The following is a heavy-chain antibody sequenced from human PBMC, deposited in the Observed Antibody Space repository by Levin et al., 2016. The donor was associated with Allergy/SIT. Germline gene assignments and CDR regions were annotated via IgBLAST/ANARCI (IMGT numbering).Heavy chain of an antibody. CDR3: ARQSFGGFIVGEIVD. CDR1: GDSFTTYF. J-gene: IGHJ4*02. V-gene: IGHV4-39*01. CDR2: IFYTGSA. D-gene: IGHD3-16*02. Sequence: SETLSLTCTVSGDSFTTYFWGWIRQPPGKGLEWLGSIFYTGSAYYSPPLKSRVTISVDTSKNQFFLKLNSVTAADTAVYYCARQSFGGFIVGEIVDWGQGTLVTVSS.